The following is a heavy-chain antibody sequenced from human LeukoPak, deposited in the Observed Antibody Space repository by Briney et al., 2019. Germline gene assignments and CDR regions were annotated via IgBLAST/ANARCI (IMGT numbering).Heavy chain of an antibody. CDR1: GGSFSGYY. J-gene: IGHJ3*02. CDR2: INHSGST. D-gene: IGHD1-26*01. V-gene: IGHV4-34*01. CDR3: ARAGRVGAFDI. Sequence: PSETLSLTCAVYGGSFSGYYWSWIRQPPGKGLEWIGEINHSGSTNYNPSLKSRVTISVDTSKNQFSLKLSSVTAADTAVYYCARAGRVGAFDIWGQGTMVTVSS.